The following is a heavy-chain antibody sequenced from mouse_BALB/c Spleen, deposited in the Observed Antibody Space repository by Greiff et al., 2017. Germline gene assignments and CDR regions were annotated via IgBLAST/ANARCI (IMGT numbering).Heavy chain of an antibody. V-gene: IGHV1-26*01. CDR3: ARGDYDVAY. J-gene: IGHJ3*01. CDR2: INPYNGAT. Sequence: EVQLQQSGPELVKPGASVKISCKASGYSFTGYYMHWVKQSHVKSLEWIGRINPYNGATSYNQNFKDKASLTVDKSSSTAYMELHSLTSEDSAVYYCARGDYDVAYWGQGTLVTVSA. CDR1: GYSFTGYY. D-gene: IGHD2-4*01.